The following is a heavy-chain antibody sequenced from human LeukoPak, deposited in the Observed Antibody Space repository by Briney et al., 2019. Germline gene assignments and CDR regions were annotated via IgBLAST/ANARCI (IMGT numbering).Heavy chain of an antibody. V-gene: IGHV3-21*01. CDR2: ISSSSSYI. J-gene: IGHJ6*03. Sequence: PGGSLRLSCAASGFTFSSDSMNWVRQAPGKGLEWVSSISSSSSYIYYADSVKGRFTISRDNAKNSLYLQMNSLRAEDTAVYYCAREGVTMVRGVIITRTMDVWGKGTTVTVSS. CDR3: AREGVTMVRGVIITRTMDV. D-gene: IGHD3-10*01. CDR1: GFTFSSDS.